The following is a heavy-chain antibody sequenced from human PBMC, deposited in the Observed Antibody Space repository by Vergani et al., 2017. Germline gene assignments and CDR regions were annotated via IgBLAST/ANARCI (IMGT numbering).Heavy chain of an antibody. D-gene: IGHD2/OR15-2a*01. V-gene: IGHV3-20*01. J-gene: IGHJ6*04. CDR3: ARGGLYSFYYCRNV. CDR2: ISFNGLTV. Sequence: EVELVDSGGNVVRPGGSLRLSCVASGFSFDHFGMMWVRQSPGKGPEWVAGISFNGLTVGYSESVEGRFTISRDNSKKSLLLQMSNVRAEDTASDHCARGGLYSFYYCRNVWGNGTTVKVSS. CDR1: GFSFDHFG.